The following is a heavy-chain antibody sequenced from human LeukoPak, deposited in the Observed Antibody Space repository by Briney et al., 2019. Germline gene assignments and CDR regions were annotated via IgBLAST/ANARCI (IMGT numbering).Heavy chain of an antibody. D-gene: IGHD6-19*01. CDR2: IYYSGST. V-gene: IGHV4-59*08. J-gene: IGHJ4*02. CDR1: GGSISGYY. Sequence: SETLSLTCTVSGGSISGYYWNWIRQSPGKGLEWIGYIYYSGSTNSNPSLKSQVTISIDTSKNQFSLRLSSVTAADTAVYYCARRRSSGWYFDYWGQGTLVTVSS. CDR3: ARRRSSGWYFDY.